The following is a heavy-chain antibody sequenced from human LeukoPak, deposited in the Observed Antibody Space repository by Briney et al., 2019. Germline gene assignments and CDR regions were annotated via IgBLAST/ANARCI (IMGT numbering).Heavy chain of an antibody. D-gene: IGHD2-21*02. CDR2: IIPIFGTA. Sequence: SVKVSCKASGGTFSSYAISWVRQAPGQGLEWMGGIIPIFGTANYAQKFQGRVTITADESTSTAYMELSSLRSEDTAVYYCVRVDGAYCGGDCYPDLYYYYYGMDVWGQGTTVTVSS. CDR1: GGTFSSYA. CDR3: VRVDGAYCGGDCYPDLYYYYYGMDV. J-gene: IGHJ6*02. V-gene: IGHV1-69*13.